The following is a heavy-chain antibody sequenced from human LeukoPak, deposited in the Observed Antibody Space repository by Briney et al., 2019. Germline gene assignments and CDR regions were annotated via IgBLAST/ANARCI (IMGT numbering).Heavy chain of an antibody. Sequence: GGSLRPSCPPSAFTPTSNYMSWVRQPPGKGLEWVSAIYIGVGTYYADSVKGRLTISRDNSKNTLYLQMNSLRAEDTAVYYCARGHLGYSSGCDNWGQGTLVTVSS. V-gene: IGHV3-66*01. J-gene: IGHJ4*02. D-gene: IGHD6-19*01. CDR3: ARGHLGYSSGCDN. CDR2: IYIGVGT. CDR1: AFTPTSNY.